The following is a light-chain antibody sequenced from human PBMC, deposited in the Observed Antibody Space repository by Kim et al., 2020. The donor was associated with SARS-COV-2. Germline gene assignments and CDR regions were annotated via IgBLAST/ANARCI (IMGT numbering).Light chain of an antibody. J-gene: IGKJ2*02. CDR2: DAS. V-gene: IGKV3-11*01. CDR3: QQRSNWPPST. CDR1: QSVSSY. Sequence: LSPGERPTLSCRASQSVSSYLDWYQQKPGQAPRLLVYDASNRATGIPARFSGSGSGTDFTLTISSLEPEDFAVYYCQQRSNWPPSTFGQGTKLEI.